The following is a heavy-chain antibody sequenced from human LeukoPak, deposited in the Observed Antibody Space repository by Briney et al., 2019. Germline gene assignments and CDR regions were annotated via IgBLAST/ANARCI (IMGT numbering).Heavy chain of an antibody. D-gene: IGHD6-13*01. CDR3: ARKSIAAAGSYFDY. J-gene: IGHJ4*02. CDR1: GGSISSSSYY. V-gene: IGHV4-39*07. CDR2: IYYSGST. Sequence: SETLSLTCTVSGGSISSSSYYWGWIRQPPGKGLEWIGSIYYSGSTYYNPSLKSRVTISVDTSKNQFSLKLSSVTAADTAVYYCARKSIAAAGSYFDYWGQGTLVTVSS.